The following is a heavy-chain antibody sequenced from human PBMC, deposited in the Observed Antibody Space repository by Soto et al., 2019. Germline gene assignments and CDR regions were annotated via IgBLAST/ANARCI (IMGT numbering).Heavy chain of an antibody. Sequence: QVQLVQSGAEVKKPGYSVKVSCKASGGTFSTYTITWVRQAPGQGLEWRGRIIPIIGIINYAQKLQGRVTISVDKFTGTAYMELTGLSSDDTAVYYCAGDPDSYHNDSHASSYPWGQGTLVTVSS. CDR2: IIPIIGII. J-gene: IGHJ5*02. CDR1: GGTFSTYT. CDR3: AGDPDSYHNDSHASSYP. D-gene: IGHD3-16*01. V-gene: IGHV1-69*08.